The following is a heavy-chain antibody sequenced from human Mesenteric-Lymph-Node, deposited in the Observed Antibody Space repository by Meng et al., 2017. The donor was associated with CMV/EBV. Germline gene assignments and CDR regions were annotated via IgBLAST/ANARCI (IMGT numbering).Heavy chain of an antibody. CDR3: ASGIAPYFDY. Sequence: GESLKISCAASGFAVKTNYMTWVRQAPGQGLEWVSLIDADDSTYYADSVKGRFTISRDNSRDTLYLQMNSLRAEDTAVYYCASGIAPYFDYWGQGTLVTVSS. CDR1: GFAVKTNY. CDR2: IDADDST. V-gene: IGHV3-53*01. J-gene: IGHJ4*02. D-gene: IGHD6-13*01.